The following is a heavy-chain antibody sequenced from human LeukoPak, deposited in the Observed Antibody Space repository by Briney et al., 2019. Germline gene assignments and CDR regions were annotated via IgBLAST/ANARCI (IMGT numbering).Heavy chain of an antibody. J-gene: IGHJ4*02. V-gene: IGHV1-2*02. CDR1: GYTFTGHY. CDR3: ARDRVGSGWPRPWYFEF. D-gene: IGHD6-19*01. Sequence: ASVKVSCKPSGYTFTGHYLHWVRQAPGQGLECMGWINPNTGATIYAEKFQGRVTMTRDTSIDTAYMEMRSLRSDDTAVYYCARDRVGSGWPRPWYFEFWGQGTLITVSS. CDR2: INPNTGAT.